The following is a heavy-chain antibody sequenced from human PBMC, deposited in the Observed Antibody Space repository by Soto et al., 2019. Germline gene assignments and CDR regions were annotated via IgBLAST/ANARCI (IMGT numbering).Heavy chain of an antibody. CDR3: AKTPSPYSSGWYYNY. J-gene: IGHJ4*02. Sequence: EVQLVESGGGLVQPGRSLRLSCAASGFTFDDYAMHWVRQAPGKGLEWVSGISWNSGSIGYADSVKGRFTISRDNAKNSLYLQINSLRAEDTALYYCAKTPSPYSSGWYYNYWGQGTLVTVSS. D-gene: IGHD6-19*01. V-gene: IGHV3-9*01. CDR1: GFTFDDYA. CDR2: ISWNSGSI.